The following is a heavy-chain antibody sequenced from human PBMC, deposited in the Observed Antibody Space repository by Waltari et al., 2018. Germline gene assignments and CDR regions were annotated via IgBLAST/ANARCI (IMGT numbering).Heavy chain of an antibody. CDR2: IKQDGSEK. J-gene: IGHJ4*02. Sequence: EVQLVESGAGLVQPGGSLRVTCAAAGFTFSSNGMSWVRQAQGKGLEWVANIKQDGSEKYYVDSVKGRFTIYRDNAKNSLYLQMNSLRAEDTAVYYCARDGEWSTYFDYWGQGTLVTVSS. V-gene: IGHV3-7*01. CDR3: ARDGEWSTYFDY. D-gene: IGHD3-3*01. CDR1: GFTFSSNG.